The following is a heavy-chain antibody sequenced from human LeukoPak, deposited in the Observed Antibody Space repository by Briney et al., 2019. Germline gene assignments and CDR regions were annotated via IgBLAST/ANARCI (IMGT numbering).Heavy chain of an antibody. V-gene: IGHV1-18*01. D-gene: IGHD5-18*01. J-gene: IGHJ4*02. Sequence: ASVKVSCKASGYTFTSYGISWVRQAPGQGLEWMGWISAYNGNTNYAQKLQGRVTMTTDTSTSTAYMELRSLRSDDTAVYYCARVVDTAMTTRYYFDYWGQGTLVTVSS. CDR3: ARVVDTAMTTRYYFDY. CDR1: GYTFTSYG. CDR2: ISAYNGNT.